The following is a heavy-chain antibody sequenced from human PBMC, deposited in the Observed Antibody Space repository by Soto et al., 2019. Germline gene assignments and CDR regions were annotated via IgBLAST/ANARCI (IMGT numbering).Heavy chain of an antibody. CDR2: ITGSSAYI. CDR1: GFTFSSFT. Sequence: EVQLVESGGGLVKPGGSLRLSCAGSGFTFSSFTMNWVRQAPGKGLEWVSSITGSSAYIQFGDSVKGRFTISRDNAKNSLFLQMNSLRAEDTAVYYCARGRSQAYYYYMAVWGKGTTVTVSS. J-gene: IGHJ6*03. V-gene: IGHV3-21*01. CDR3: ARGRSQAYYYYMAV.